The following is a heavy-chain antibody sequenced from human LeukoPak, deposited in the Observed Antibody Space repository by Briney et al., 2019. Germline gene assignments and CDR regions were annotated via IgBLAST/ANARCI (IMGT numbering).Heavy chain of an antibody. Sequence: SVKVSCKASGGTFSSYAISWVRQAPGQGLEWMGRIIPILGIANYAQKFQGRVTMTRDTSTSTVYMELSSLRSEDTAVYYCARVPHVVPRGTFDYWGQGTLVTVSS. CDR3: ARVPHVVPRGTFDY. CDR1: GGTFSSYA. J-gene: IGHJ4*02. D-gene: IGHD2-15*01. CDR2: IIPILGIA. V-gene: IGHV1-69*04.